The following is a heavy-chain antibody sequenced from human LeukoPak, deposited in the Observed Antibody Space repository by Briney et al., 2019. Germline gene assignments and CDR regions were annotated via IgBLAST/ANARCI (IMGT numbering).Heavy chain of an antibody. CDR2: IYTSGST. J-gene: IGHJ4*02. V-gene: IGHV4-4*07. Sequence: SETLSLTCTVSGGSISSYYWSWIRQPAGKGLEWIGRIYTSGSTNYNPSLKSRVTMSVGTSKNQFSLKLSSVTAADTAVYYCARLISDSSGYQPFDYWGQGTLVTVSS. CDR1: GGSISSYY. D-gene: IGHD3-22*01. CDR3: ARLISDSSGYQPFDY.